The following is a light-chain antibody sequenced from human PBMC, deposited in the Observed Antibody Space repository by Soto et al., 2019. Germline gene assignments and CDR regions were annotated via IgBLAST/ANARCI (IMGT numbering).Light chain of an antibody. CDR1: HSVSRTY. V-gene: IGKV3-20*01. CDR3: QQYGSSVFN. J-gene: IGKJ3*01. CDR2: ATS. Sequence: EIVLTQSPGTLSLSPGERATLSCSASHSVSRTYLAWYQQKPVQAPRLLIYATSSRATGIPDRFSGSGSGTDFTLTISRLEPEDFAVYYCQQYGSSVFNFGPGTKVDIK.